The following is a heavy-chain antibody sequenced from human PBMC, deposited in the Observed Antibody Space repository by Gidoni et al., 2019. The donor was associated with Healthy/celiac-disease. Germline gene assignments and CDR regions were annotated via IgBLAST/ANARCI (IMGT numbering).Heavy chain of an antibody. CDR1: GFTFTSSA. CDR2: IVVGSGNT. J-gene: IGHJ6*02. CDR3: AAGLYSSSWYYYYYYGMDV. Sequence: QMQPVQSGPAVKKPGPSVKVSCKASGFTFTSSAVQWVRQARGQRLEWIGWIVVGSGNTNYAQKFQERVTITRDMSTSTAYMELSSLRSEDTAVYYCAAGLYSSSWYYYYYYGMDVWGQGTTVTVSS. D-gene: IGHD6-13*01. V-gene: IGHV1-58*01.